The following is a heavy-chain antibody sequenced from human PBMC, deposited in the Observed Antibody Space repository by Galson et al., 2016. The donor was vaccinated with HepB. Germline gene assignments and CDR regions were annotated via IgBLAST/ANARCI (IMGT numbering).Heavy chain of an antibody. D-gene: IGHD6-19*01. CDR2: ISPDGSNE. CDR3: AKDNAAWLVDY. CDR1: GFAFWTFT. V-gene: IGHV3-30-3*01. Sequence: SLRLSCAASGFAFWTFTMHWVRQAPGKGLGWVAVISPDGSNEYYADSVKGRFTISRDNSKNTLYLQINSLRGEDTAVYYCAKDNAAWLVDYWGQGSLVTVSS. J-gene: IGHJ4*02.